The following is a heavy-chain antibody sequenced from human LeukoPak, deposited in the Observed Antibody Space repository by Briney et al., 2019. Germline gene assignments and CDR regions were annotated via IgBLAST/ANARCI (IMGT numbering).Heavy chain of an antibody. CDR2: ISYDGSSK. Sequence: GGSLRLSCAASGFTFSSYGMHWVRQTPGKGLEWVAVISYDGSSKYNEDSVKGRFTISRDNSKNTLYLQMNSLRVEDTAVYYCATTLGSGWKFDYWGQGTLVTVSS. CDR1: GFTFSSYG. J-gene: IGHJ4*02. CDR3: ATTLGSGWKFDY. D-gene: IGHD6-19*01. V-gene: IGHV3-30*03.